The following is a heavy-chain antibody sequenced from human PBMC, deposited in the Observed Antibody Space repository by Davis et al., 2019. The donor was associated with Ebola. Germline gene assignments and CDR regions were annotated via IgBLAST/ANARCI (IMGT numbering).Heavy chain of an antibody. CDR2: IVVGSGNT. D-gene: IGHD3-16*01. CDR1: GSTFSSSG. Sequence: AASVKVSCKASGSTFSSSGIQWVRQARGQRLEWIGWIVVGSGNTKYTQKFQGRVTITRDMSTSTAYMELSNLRSEDTAVYYCAADPLHVHAYDWPRWFDPWGQGTLVIVSS. J-gene: IGHJ5*02. V-gene: IGHV1-58*02. CDR3: AADPLHVHAYDWPRWFDP.